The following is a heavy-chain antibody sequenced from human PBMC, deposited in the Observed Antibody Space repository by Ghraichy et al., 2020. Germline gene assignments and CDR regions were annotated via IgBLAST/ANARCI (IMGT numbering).Heavy chain of an antibody. V-gene: IGHV3-21*01. J-gene: IGHJ6*02. D-gene: IGHD4-17*01. Sequence: GGSLRLSCAASGFTFSSYSMNWVRQAPGKGLEWVSSISSSSSYIYYADSVKGRFTISRDNAKNSLYLQMNSLRAEDTAVYYCASIDDYGDTIYYYYGMDVWGQGTTVTVSS. CDR1: GFTFSSYS. CDR3: ASIDDYGDTIYYYYGMDV. CDR2: ISSSSSYI.